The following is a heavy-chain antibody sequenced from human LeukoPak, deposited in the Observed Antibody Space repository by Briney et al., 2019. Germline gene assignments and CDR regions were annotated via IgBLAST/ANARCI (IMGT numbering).Heavy chain of an antibody. CDR2: ISAYNSNT. Sequence: GASVKVSCKASGYNFTSYGISWVRQAPGQGLEWMGWISAYNSNTNYAQSLQGRVTMTTDTSTSTVYLDLRSLRSDDTAVYYCARAARGGYFDFWGQGTLVTVSS. J-gene: IGHJ4*02. CDR1: GYNFTSYG. CDR3: ARAARGGYFDF. D-gene: IGHD5-18*01. V-gene: IGHV1-18*01.